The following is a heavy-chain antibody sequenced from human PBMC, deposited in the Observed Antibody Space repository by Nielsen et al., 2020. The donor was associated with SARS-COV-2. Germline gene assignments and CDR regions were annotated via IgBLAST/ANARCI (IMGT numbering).Heavy chain of an antibody. Sequence: GGSLRLSCAASGFTFDDYVMHWVRQAPGKGLEWVSGISWNSGSIGYADSVKGRFTISRDNAKNSLYLQMNSLGDEDTALYYCAKDFEPASYSSTSGPFDHWGQGTLVTVSS. CDR3: AKDFEPASYSSTSGPFDH. D-gene: IGHD6-13*01. CDR1: GFTFDDYV. J-gene: IGHJ4*02. V-gene: IGHV3-9*01. CDR2: ISWNSGSI.